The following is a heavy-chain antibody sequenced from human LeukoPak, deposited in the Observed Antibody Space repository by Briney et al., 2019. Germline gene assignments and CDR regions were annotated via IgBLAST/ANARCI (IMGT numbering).Heavy chain of an antibody. V-gene: IGHV1-69*04. D-gene: IGHD4-17*01. Sequence: ASVKVSCKPSGGTFSSYAISGVRQAPGQGREWMGRIIPILGIANYAQKFQGRVTITADKSTSTAYMELSSPRSEDTAVYYCAREATTVTYYYYGMDVWGQGTTVTVSS. CDR3: AREATTVTYYYYGMDV. CDR1: GGTFSSYA. CDR2: IIPILGIA. J-gene: IGHJ6*02.